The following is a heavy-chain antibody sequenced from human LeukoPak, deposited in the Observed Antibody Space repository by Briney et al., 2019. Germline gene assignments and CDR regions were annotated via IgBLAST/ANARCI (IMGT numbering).Heavy chain of an antibody. CDR3: ARGLQELWSDYYYYYYMDV. Sequence: ASVKVSCKASGYTFTSYDVNWVRQATGQGLEWMGWMNPNSGNTGYAQKFQGRVTMTRYTSISTAYMELSSLRSEDTAVYYCARGLQELWSDYYYYYYMDVWGKGTTVTVSS. CDR1: GYTFTSYD. V-gene: IGHV1-8*01. CDR2: MNPNSGNT. D-gene: IGHD3-10*01. J-gene: IGHJ6*03.